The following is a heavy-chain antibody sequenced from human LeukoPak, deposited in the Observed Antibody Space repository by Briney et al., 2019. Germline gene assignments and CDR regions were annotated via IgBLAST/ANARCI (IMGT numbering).Heavy chain of an antibody. CDR1: GYSISSGYY. D-gene: IGHD3-22*01. V-gene: IGHV4-38-2*02. Sequence: SETLSLTCTVSGYSISSGYYWGWIRQPPGKGLEWIGSIYHSGSTYYNPSLKSRVTISVDTSKNQFSLKLSSVTAADTAVYYCASGKNYYDSSGYYYDDAFDIWGQGTMVTVSP. J-gene: IGHJ3*02. CDR2: IYHSGST. CDR3: ASGKNYYDSSGYYYDDAFDI.